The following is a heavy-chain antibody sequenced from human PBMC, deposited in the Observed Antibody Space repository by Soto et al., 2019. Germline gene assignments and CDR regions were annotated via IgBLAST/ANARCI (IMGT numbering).Heavy chain of an antibody. D-gene: IGHD3-10*01. CDR2: IIPIFGTA. Sequence: QVQLVQSGAEVKKPGSSVKVSCKASGGTFSSYAISWVRQAPGQGLEWMGGIIPIFGTANYAQKFQGRVTITADEATSTGYMELSSLRSEDTAVYYCAGWEPGYRGPIWFDPWGQGTLVTVSS. CDR1: GGTFSSYA. V-gene: IGHV1-69*12. CDR3: AGWEPGYRGPIWFDP. J-gene: IGHJ5*02.